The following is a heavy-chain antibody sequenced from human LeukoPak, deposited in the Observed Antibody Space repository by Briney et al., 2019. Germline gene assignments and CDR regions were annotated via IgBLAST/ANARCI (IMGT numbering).Heavy chain of an antibody. CDR3: AKDAAAAGSFLFDY. V-gene: IGHV3-9*01. D-gene: IGHD6-13*01. CDR1: GFTFDDYA. CDR2: ISWNSGSI. J-gene: IGHJ4*02. Sequence: GGSLRLSCAASGFTFDDYAMHWVRQAPGKGLEWVSGISWNSGSIGYADSVKGRFTISRDNAKNSLYLQMNSLRAEDTALYYCAKDAAAAGSFLFDYWGQGTLVTVSP.